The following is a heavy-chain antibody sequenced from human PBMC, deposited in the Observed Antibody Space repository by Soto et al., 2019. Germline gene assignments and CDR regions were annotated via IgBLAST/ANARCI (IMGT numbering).Heavy chain of an antibody. CDR1: GGSVSDGYYY. CDR2: IYYTGST. Sequence: SETLSLTCTVSGGSVSDGYYYWSWIRQPPGKGLEWIGYIYYTGSTYYKPSLQSRVTMSVDTSKNQFSLKVTSMTAADTAIYYCARGRFLDYWGQGALVTVSS. D-gene: IGHD3-3*01. CDR3: ARGRFLDY. V-gene: IGHV4-30-4*01. J-gene: IGHJ4*02.